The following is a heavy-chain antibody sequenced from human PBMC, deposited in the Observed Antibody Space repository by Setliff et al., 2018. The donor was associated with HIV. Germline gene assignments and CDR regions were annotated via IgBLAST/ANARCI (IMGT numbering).Heavy chain of an antibody. D-gene: IGHD6-13*01. CDR2: ITPFVGIT. Sequence: ASVKVSCKASGYTFTNYAMNWLRQAPGQGLEWMGEITPFVGITNYAQKFQGRVTISADESTATAYIELSSLTSQDTAVYYCARDKGIREAASLDYWGQGSLVTVSS. J-gene: IGHJ4*02. CDR3: ARDKGIREAASLDY. V-gene: IGHV1-69*10. CDR1: GYTFTNYA.